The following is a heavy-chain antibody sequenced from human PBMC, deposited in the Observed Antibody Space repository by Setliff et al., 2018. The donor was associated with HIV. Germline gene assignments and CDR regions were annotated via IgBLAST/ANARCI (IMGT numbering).Heavy chain of an antibody. CDR2: IYTSGST. Sequence: PEETLSLTCTVSGCSISSHYWSWIRQPPGKGLEWIGHIYTSGSTNYNPSLKSRVTMSVGTSKNQFSLKLISVTAADTAVYYCARCYYNFWSGYPLYYMDVWGKGTTVTVSS. CDR1: GCSISSHY. J-gene: IGHJ6*03. D-gene: IGHD3-3*01. CDR3: ARCYYNFWSGYPLYYMDV. V-gene: IGHV4-4*08.